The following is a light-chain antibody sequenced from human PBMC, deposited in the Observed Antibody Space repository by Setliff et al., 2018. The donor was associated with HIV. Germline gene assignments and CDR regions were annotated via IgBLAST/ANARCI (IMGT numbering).Light chain of an antibody. CDR3: GSWDDSQNVYVV. CDR1: SSNIGSNY. CDR2: KNN. J-gene: IGLJ2*01. V-gene: IGLV1-47*01. Sequence: QPVLTQPPSASGTPGQRVIISCSGSSSNIGSNYVYWYQQLPGTAPKLLIYKNNERPSGVPDRFSGSKSGTSASLAISGLRSEDEGDYYCGSWDDSQNVYVVFGGGTKVTVL.